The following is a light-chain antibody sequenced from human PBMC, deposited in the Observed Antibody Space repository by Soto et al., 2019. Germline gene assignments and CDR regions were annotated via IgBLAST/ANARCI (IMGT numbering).Light chain of an antibody. CDR1: QSVSSN. V-gene: IGKV3-15*01. CDR2: GAS. CDR3: QQYNNWPPIT. Sequence: EILMTQSPATLSVSPGESATLXXRASQSVSSNLAWYQQKPGQAPRLVXYGASTRATGIPARFSGSGSGTEFTLTISSLQSEDFAVYYCQQYNNWPPITFGQGTRLEIK. J-gene: IGKJ5*01.